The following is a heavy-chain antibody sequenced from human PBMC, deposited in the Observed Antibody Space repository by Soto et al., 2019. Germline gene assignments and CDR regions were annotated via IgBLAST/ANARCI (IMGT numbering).Heavy chain of an antibody. D-gene: IGHD2-2*01. V-gene: IGHV3-23*01. Sequence: GGSLRLSCAASGFTFSSYAMSWVRQAPGKGLEWVSAISGSGGSTYYADSVKGRFTISRDNSKNTLYLQMNSLRAEDTAVYYCARDCSSSSCYGYFQHWGQGPRVTVS. CDR3: ARDCSSSSCYGYFQH. CDR1: GFTFSSYA. CDR2: ISGSGGST. J-gene: IGHJ1*01.